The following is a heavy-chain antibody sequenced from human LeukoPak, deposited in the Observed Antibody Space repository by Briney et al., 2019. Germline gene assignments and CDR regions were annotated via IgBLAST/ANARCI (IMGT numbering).Heavy chain of an antibody. D-gene: IGHD3-10*01. CDR2: MNPNSGHT. CDR1: GYTFTSYD. V-gene: IGHV1-8*01. J-gene: IGHJ5*02. CDR3: ARSWLYGSGSSTRDNWFDP. Sequence: ASVKVSCKASGYTFTSYDINWVRQATGQGLEWMGWMNPNSGHTGYAQKFQGRVTMTRNTSISTAYMELSSLRSEDTAVYYCARSWLYGSGSSTRDNWFDPWGQGTLVTVSS.